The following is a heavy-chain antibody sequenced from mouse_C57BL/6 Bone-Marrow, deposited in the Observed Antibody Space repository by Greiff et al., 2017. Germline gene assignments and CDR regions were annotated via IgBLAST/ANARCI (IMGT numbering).Heavy chain of an antibody. V-gene: IGHV1-85*01. CDR1: GYTFTSYD. CDR3: ARLEFDGSSGDWYFDV. Sequence: QVHVKQSGPELVKPGASVKLSCKASGYTFTSYDINWVKQRPGQGLEWIGWIYPRDGSPKYNEKFKGTATLTVDTSSSTAYMELHSLTSEDSAVYFCARLEFDGSSGDWYFDVWGTGTTVTVSS. CDR2: IYPRDGSP. D-gene: IGHD1-1*01. J-gene: IGHJ1*03.